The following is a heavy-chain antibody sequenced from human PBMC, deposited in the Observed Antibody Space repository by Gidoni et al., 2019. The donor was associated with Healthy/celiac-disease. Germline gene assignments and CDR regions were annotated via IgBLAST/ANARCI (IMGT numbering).Heavy chain of an antibody. CDR1: GFTFDDYA. CDR2: ISWKSGSI. V-gene: IGHV3-9*01. CDR3: AKDVRGDYNLGVFDY. J-gene: IGHJ4*02. D-gene: IGHD4-17*01. Sequence: EVQLVESGGGLVQPGRSLRLSCAASGFTFDDYALHWVRQAPGKGLEWVSGISWKSGSIGYADSVKGRFTISRDNAKNSLYLQMNSLRAEDTALYYCAKDVRGDYNLGVFDYWGQGTLVTVSS.